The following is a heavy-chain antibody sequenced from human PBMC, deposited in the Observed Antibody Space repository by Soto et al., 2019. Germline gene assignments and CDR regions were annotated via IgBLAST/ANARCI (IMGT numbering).Heavy chain of an antibody. J-gene: IGHJ6*03. V-gene: IGHV1-69*04. CDR2: IIPILGIA. CDR1: GGTFSSYT. CDR3: ARDEIAAAGYYYYYMDV. Sequence: SVKVSCKASGGTFSSYTISWVRQAPGQGLEWMGRIIPILGIANYAQKFQGRVTITADKSTSTAYMELSSLRSEDTAVYYCARDEIAAAGYYYYYMDVWGKGTTVTVSS. D-gene: IGHD6-13*01.